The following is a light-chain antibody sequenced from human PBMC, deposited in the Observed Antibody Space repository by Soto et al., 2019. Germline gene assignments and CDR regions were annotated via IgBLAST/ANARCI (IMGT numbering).Light chain of an antibody. V-gene: IGLV1-51*01. CDR2: DND. J-gene: IGLJ1*01. Sequence: QSVLTQPPSVSATPGQTVTISCSGTAPSIGNHCVSWYQQLPGTAPKLLIYDNDKRPSEIPDRFSGSKSGTSATLGITGLQTGDEADYFCGTWDSSLSAGVFGTGTKVT. CDR3: GTWDSSLSAGV. CDR1: APSIGNHC.